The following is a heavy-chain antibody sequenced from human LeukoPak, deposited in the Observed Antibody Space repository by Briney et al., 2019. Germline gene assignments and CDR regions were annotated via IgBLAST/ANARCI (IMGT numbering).Heavy chain of an antibody. J-gene: IGHJ5*02. CDR2: FYYRATVFNGGTS. Sequence: SETLSLTCTVSGGSISIDNYYWAWLRQPPGKGLEWIGTFYYRATVFNGGTSYYHPSLKSRVTISVDTSKNQFSLKLSSVTAADTAVYYCARARGIAAATNWFDPWGQGTLVTVSS. CDR1: GGSISIDNYY. D-gene: IGHD6-13*01. V-gene: IGHV4-39*07. CDR3: ARARGIAAATNWFDP.